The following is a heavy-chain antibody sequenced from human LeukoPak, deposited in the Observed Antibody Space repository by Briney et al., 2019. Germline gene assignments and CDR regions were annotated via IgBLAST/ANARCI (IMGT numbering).Heavy chain of an antibody. J-gene: IGHJ4*02. V-gene: IGHV3-23*01. D-gene: IGHD3-10*01. CDR1: GFTFSNYA. CDR2: ISGSGGST. Sequence: GGSLRLSWAASGFTFSNYAMSWVRQAPGKGPEWVSGISGSGGSTYYADSVKGRFTISRDNSKNTLYLQMDSLRAEDTAVYYCAKDRDRFGESLDYWGQGTLVTVSS. CDR3: AKDRDRFGESLDY.